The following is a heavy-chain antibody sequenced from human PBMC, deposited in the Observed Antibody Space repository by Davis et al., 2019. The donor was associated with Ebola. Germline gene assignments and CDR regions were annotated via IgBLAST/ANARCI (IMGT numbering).Heavy chain of an antibody. D-gene: IGHD5-18*01. CDR2: ISSSSSTI. J-gene: IGHJ6*03. V-gene: IGHV3-48*02. CDR1: GFTFSSYS. CDR3: ARGTNTAMAYYYYYYYMDV. Sequence: GESLKISCAASGFTFSSYSMNWVRQAPGKGLEWVSYISSSSSTIYYADSVKGRFTISRDNAKNSLYLQMNSLRDEDTAVYYCARGTNTAMAYYYYYYYMDVWGKGTTVTVSS.